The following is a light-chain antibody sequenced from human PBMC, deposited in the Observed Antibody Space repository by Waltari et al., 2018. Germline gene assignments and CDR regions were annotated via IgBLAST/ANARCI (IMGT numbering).Light chain of an antibody. J-gene: IGLJ2*01. Sequence: QSALTQPASVSGSPGQSVTIFCTGTSNDVGGYNSVSWYQEHPGQAPRVIIYDVSDRPSGVSVRFSGSKSGNTASLTISGLQAEDEADYYCSSQSSNNVVLFGGGTQLTVL. V-gene: IGLV2-14*01. CDR3: SSQSSNNVVL. CDR1: SNDVGGYNS. CDR2: DVS.